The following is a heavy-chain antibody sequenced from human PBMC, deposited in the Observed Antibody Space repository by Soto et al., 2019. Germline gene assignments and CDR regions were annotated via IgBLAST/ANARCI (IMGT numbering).Heavy chain of an antibody. CDR1: GYTFTSYY. CDR3: ARGDPAQKFDP. CDR2: INPSGGNT. Sequence: ASVKVSCKASGYTFTSYYMHWVRQAPGQGLEWMGRINPSGGNTNYAQKLQGRVTMTTDTSTSTAYMELRSLRSDDTAVYYCARGDPAQKFDPWGQGTLVTSPQ. V-gene: IGHV1-46*01. D-gene: IGHD2-21*01. J-gene: IGHJ5*02.